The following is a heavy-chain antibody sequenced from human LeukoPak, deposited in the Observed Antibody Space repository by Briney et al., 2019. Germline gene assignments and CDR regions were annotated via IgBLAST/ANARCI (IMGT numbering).Heavy chain of an antibody. CDR2: ITQDGSEK. V-gene: IGHV3-7*01. J-gene: IGHJ3*01. CDR3: ARDWRQDDAFDL. Sequence: GGSLRLSCAASEFTFSSHQMSWVRQAPGKGLEWVAKITQDGSEKYYMDSVKGRFIISRDNGKNSLYLQMNSLRVEDTAVYYCARDWRQDDAFDLWGQGTMVTVSS. CDR1: EFTFSSHQ.